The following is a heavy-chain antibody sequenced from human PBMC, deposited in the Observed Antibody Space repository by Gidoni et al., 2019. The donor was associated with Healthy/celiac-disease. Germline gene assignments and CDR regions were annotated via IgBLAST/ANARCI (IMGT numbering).Heavy chain of an antibody. Sequence: EVQLVESGGGLVQPGRSLRLSCAASGFTSVDYAMHWVRQAPGKGLEWVSGISWNSGSIGYADSVKGRFTISRDNAKNSLYLQMNSLRAEDTALYYCAKDVGYSSGWGYFDYWGQGTLVTVSS. CDR1: GFTSVDYA. CDR2: ISWNSGSI. D-gene: IGHD6-19*01. J-gene: IGHJ4*02. CDR3: AKDVGYSSGWGYFDY. V-gene: IGHV3-9*02.